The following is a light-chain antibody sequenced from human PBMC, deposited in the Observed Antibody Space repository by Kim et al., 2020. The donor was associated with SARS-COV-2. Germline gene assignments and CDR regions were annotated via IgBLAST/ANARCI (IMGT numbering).Light chain of an antibody. J-gene: IGLJ3*02. V-gene: IGLV6-57*03. CDR3: QSYDSSIWV. CDR1: SGSIASNH. Sequence: NFMLIQPHSVSESPGKTVTISCTRSSGSIASNHVQWYQQRPDSAPTTVISEDNQRPSGVPDRFSGSIDSSTNSASLTISGLKTEDEADYYRQSYDSSIWVFGGGTQLTVL. CDR2: EDN.